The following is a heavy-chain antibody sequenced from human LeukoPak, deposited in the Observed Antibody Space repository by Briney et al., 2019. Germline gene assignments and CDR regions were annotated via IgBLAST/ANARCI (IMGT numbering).Heavy chain of an antibody. Sequence: GGSLRLSCVASGLTFRNYGFHWVRQAPGKGLEWVAIIYSGGGTTKYYAESLRDRFTITRDDSRDTLYLQMNSLRAEDTAVYYCVVILVPGGVWHFDLWGRGTLVTVSS. CDR1: GLTFRNYG. CDR3: VVILVPGGVWHFDL. J-gene: IGHJ2*01. V-gene: IGHV3-33*03. CDR2: IYSGGGTTK. D-gene: IGHD2-2*01.